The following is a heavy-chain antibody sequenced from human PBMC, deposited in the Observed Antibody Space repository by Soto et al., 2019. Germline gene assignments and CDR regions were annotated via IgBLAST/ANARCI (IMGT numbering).Heavy chain of an antibody. CDR3: ARAYSYGYGLYFDY. D-gene: IGHD5-18*01. CDR1: GGSISSYY. Sequence: SETLSLTCTVSGGSISSYYWSWIRQPPGKGLELIGYIYYSGSANYNPSLKSRVTISVDTSKNQFSLKLSSVTAADTAVYYCARAYSYGYGLYFDYWGQGTLVTAPQ. V-gene: IGHV4-59*08. CDR2: IYYSGSA. J-gene: IGHJ4*02.